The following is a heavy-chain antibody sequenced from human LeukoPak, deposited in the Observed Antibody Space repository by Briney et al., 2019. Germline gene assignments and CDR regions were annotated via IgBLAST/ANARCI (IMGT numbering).Heavy chain of an antibody. V-gene: IGHV3-49*04. CDR1: GFTFGDYA. Sequence: GGSLRLSCTASGFTFGDYAMSWVRQAPGKGLEWVGFIRSKAYGGTTEYAASVKGRFTISRDDSKSIAYLQMNSLKTEDTAVYYCTRGGLGTGTNAYYYYYYMDVWGKGTTVTVSS. CDR3: TRGGLGTGTNAYYYYYYMDV. D-gene: IGHD1-7*01. J-gene: IGHJ6*03. CDR2: IRSKAYGGTT.